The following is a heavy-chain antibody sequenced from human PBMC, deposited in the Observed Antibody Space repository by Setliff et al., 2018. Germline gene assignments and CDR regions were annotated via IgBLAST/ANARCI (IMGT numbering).Heavy chain of an antibody. Sequence: PSETLSLTCTVSGASLSSGTYYWGWIRQPPGKGLEWIGRIYYRGDTYYNASLKGRLTISVDTSKNQFSLKLSSVTAADTAVYYCARCLGFGSGWFDPWGQGTLVTVSS. CDR1: GASLSSGTYY. D-gene: IGHD2-15*01. J-gene: IGHJ5*02. V-gene: IGHV4-39*07. CDR2: IYYRGDT. CDR3: ARCLGFGSGWFDP.